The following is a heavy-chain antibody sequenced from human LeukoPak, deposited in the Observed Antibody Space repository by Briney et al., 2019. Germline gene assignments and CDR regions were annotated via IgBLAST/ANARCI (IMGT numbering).Heavy chain of an antibody. J-gene: IGHJ4*02. CDR3: ARDGVAGSSGYFDY. D-gene: IGHD6-19*01. V-gene: IGHV4-59*01. CDR1: GGSISSYY. Sequence: SETLSLTCTVSGGSISSYYWSWIRQPSGKGLEWIGSMYYSGTTYYNPSLKSRVTISVDTSKNQFSLKLSSVTAADTAVYYCARDGVAGSSGYFDYWGQGTLVTVSS. CDR2: MYYSGTT.